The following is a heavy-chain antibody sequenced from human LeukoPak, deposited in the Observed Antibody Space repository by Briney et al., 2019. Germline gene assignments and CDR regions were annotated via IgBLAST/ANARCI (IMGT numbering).Heavy chain of an antibody. CDR1: GYTFTSYY. CDR3: ARHRALVVWGSYRYYYFDY. J-gene: IGHJ4*02. Sequence: GASVKVSCKASGYTFTSYYTHWVRQAPGQGLEWMGWISAYNGNTNYAQKLQGRVTMTTDTSTSTAYMELRSLRSDDTAVYYCARHRALVVWGSYRYYYFDYWGQGTLVTVSS. V-gene: IGHV1-18*04. D-gene: IGHD3-16*02. CDR2: ISAYNGNT.